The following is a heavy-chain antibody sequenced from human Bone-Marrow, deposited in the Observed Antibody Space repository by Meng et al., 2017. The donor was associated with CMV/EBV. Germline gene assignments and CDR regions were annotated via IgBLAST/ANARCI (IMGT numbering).Heavy chain of an antibody. D-gene: IGHD6-6*01. CDR3: ARLQNGQLVDHYFDY. CDR1: GGSISSGDYY. J-gene: IGHJ4*02. CDR2: IYYSGST. V-gene: IGHV4-30-4*08. Sequence: SETLSLTCIVSGGSISSGDYYWSWIRQPPGKGLEWIGYIYYSGSTYYNPSLKSRVTISVDTSKNQFSLKLSSVTAADTAVYYCARLQNGQLVDHYFDYWGQGTLVTVSS.